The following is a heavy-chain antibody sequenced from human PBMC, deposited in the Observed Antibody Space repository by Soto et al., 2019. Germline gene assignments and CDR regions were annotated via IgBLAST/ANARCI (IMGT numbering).Heavy chain of an antibody. CDR1: GFTFDDYA. J-gene: IGHJ4*02. CDR2: ISWNSGSI. V-gene: IGHV3-9*01. Sequence: EVQLVESGGGLVQPGRSLRLSCAASGFTFDDYAMHWVRQAPGKGLEWVSGISWNSGSIGYADSVKGRFTISRDNAKNSLYRQMNSLRAEDTALYYCAKDTQTLTPLYYFDHWGQGTLVTVSS. CDR3: AKDTQTLTPLYYFDH.